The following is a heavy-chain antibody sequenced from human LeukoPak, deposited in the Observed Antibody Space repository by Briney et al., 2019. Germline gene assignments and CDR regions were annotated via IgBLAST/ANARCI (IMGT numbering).Heavy chain of an antibody. CDR2: IYPGDSDT. D-gene: IGHD3-3*01. V-gene: IGHV5-51*01. Sequence: GESLKISCKGSGYSFTSYWIGWVRQMPGKGLEWMGIIYPGDSDTRYGPSFQGQVTISADKSISTAYLQWSSLKASDTAMYYCARPGRDYDFWSGASGAFDIWGQGTMVTVSS. CDR3: ARPGRDYDFWSGASGAFDI. CDR1: GYSFTSYW. J-gene: IGHJ3*02.